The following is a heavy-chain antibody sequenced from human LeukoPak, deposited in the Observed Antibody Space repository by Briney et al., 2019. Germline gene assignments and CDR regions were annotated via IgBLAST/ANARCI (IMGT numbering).Heavy chain of an antibody. CDR1: GFTFSSYA. Sequence: GGSLRLSCAASGFTFSSYAMSWVRQAPGKGLECVSAISGRGGSTYYADSVKGRFTISRDNSKSTVYLQMNSLRVEDAAVYYCSKDLTSDFGGDLDPWGQGTLVTVSS. CDR2: ISGRGGST. CDR3: SKDLTSDFGGDLDP. V-gene: IGHV3-23*01. J-gene: IGHJ5*02. D-gene: IGHD3-10*01.